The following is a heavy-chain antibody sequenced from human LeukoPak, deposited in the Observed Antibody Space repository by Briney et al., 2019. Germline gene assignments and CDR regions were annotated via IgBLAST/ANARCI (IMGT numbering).Heavy chain of an antibody. V-gene: IGHV3-9*01. Sequence: GGSLRLSCAASGSTFAVYAMDWVRQAQGKGLGWVSGISWSGGSIGYADSVKGGFTISRDNAKTSLYLQMNSLRAEDTALYYCARTTEGGYTYGYFYYYYMDVWGKGTTVTISS. CDR2: ISWSGGSI. CDR1: GSTFAVYA. D-gene: IGHD5-18*01. CDR3: ARTTEGGYTYGYFYYYYMDV. J-gene: IGHJ6*03.